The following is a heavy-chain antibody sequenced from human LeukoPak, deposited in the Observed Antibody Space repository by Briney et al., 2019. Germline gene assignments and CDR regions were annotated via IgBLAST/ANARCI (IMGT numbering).Heavy chain of an antibody. Sequence: GGSLRLSCAASGFTFSDYYMSWIRQAPGKGLEWVSYISSSGSTIYYADSVKGRFTISRDNAKNSLYLQMNSLRAEDTAVYCCASSEMATQPFAYWGQGTLVTVSS. D-gene: IGHD5-24*01. CDR2: ISSSGSTI. J-gene: IGHJ4*02. CDR3: ASSEMATQPFAY. V-gene: IGHV3-11*01. CDR1: GFTFSDYY.